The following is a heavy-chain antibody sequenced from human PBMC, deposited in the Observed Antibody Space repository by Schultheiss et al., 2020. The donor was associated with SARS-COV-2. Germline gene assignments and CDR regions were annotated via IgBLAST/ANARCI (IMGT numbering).Heavy chain of an antibody. Sequence: GGSLRLSCAGSGFTFSTFAMSWVRQAPGKGLEWVSAISGSGGSTYYADSVKGRFTISRDNSKNTLYLQMNSLRAEDTAVYYCARSSVVVARDNYWGQGTLVTVSS. CDR1: GFTFSTFA. J-gene: IGHJ4*02. D-gene: IGHD2-21*01. V-gene: IGHV3-23*01. CDR3: ARSSVVVARDNY. CDR2: ISGSGGST.